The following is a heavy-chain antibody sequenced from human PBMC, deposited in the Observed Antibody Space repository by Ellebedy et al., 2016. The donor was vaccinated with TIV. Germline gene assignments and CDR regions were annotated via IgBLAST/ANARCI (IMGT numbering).Heavy chain of an antibody. CDR3: ARDSGTGARYSDV. CDR2: MWYDGTNK. D-gene: IGHD1-14*01. CDR1: GFAFSGSG. J-gene: IGHJ2*01. Sequence: GESLKISCAASGFAFSGSGMHWVRQAPGKGLEWVAVMWYDGTNKYYADSVKGRFTISRDNSKNTLYLQMNSLRVEDTAVYYCARDSGTGARYSDVWGRGTRVTVSS. V-gene: IGHV3-33*01.